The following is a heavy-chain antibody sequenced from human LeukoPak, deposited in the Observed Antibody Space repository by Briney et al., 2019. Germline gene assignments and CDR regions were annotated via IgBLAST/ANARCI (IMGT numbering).Heavy chain of an antibody. CDR1: GFTFSSYW. V-gene: IGHV3-74*01. Sequence: PGGSLRLSCAASGFTFSSYWMHWVRQAPGKGLVWVSRINSDGSSTSYADSVKGRFTISRDNAKNTLYLQMNSLRAEDTAVYYRARGGSAAGSPLDAFDIWGQGTMVTVSS. CDR2: INSDGSST. CDR3: ARGGSAAGSPLDAFDI. D-gene: IGHD6-13*01. J-gene: IGHJ3*02.